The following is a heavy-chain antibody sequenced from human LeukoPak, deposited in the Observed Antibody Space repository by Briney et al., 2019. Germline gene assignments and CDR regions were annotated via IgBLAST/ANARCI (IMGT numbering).Heavy chain of an antibody. CDR3: AKDIKAVAGIAPDY. J-gene: IGHJ4*02. CDR1: GFPFSSYG. D-gene: IGHD6-19*01. V-gene: IGHV3-9*01. CDR2: ISWNSGSI. Sequence: GGSLRLSCAASGFPFSSYGMTWVRQAPGKGLEWVSGISWNSGSIGYADSVKGRFTISRDNAKNSLYLQMNSLRAEDTALYYCAKDIKAVAGIAPDYWGQGTLVTVSS.